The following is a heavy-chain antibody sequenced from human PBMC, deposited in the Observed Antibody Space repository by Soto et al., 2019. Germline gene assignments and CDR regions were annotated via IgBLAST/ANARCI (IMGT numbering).Heavy chain of an antibody. CDR1: GYTFTSYD. Sequence: ASVKVSCKASGYTFTSYDINWVRQATGQGLEWMGWMNPNSGNTGYAQKFQGRVTMTRNTSISTAYMELSSLRSEDTAVYYCARGHRARLGYCSSTSCYYYYYMYVWGKGTTVTVSS. CDR3: ARGHRARLGYCSSTSCYYYYYMYV. J-gene: IGHJ6*03. CDR2: MNPNSGNT. V-gene: IGHV1-8*01. D-gene: IGHD2-2*01.